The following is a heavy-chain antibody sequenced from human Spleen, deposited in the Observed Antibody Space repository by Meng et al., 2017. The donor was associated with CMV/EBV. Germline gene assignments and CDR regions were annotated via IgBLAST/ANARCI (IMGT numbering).Heavy chain of an antibody. J-gene: IGHJ5*02. CDR2: IYYRGET. V-gene: IGHV4-59*01. CDR3: ARSMDVAARPRWFDP. Sequence: SETLSLTCTVSGDSINSYYWSWIRQPPGKGLEWIGYIYYRGETNYNPSLNSRVVISVDSSKNQFSLKLTSVTAADTAVYYCARSMDVAARPRWFDPWGPGAPVTVS. D-gene: IGHD6-6*01. CDR1: GDSINSYY.